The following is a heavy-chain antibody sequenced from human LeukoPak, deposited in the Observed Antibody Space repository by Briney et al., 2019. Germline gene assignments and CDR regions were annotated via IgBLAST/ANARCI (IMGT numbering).Heavy chain of an antibody. V-gene: IGHV4-34*01. CDR2: INHSGST. CDR1: GGSFSGYY. J-gene: IGHJ4*02. Sequence: SETLSLTCAVYGGSFSGYYWSWIRQPPGEGLEWIGEINHSGSTNYNPSLKSRVTISVDTSKNQFSLKLSSVTAADTAVYYCARGLGYSSSWYDYWGQGTLVTVSS. D-gene: IGHD6-13*01. CDR3: ARGLGYSSSWYDY.